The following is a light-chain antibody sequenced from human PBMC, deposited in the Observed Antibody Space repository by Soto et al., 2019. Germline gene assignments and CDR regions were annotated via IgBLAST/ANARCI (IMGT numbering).Light chain of an antibody. J-gene: IGKJ4*01. CDR1: QSISNN. CDR3: QHFNNWPPELT. V-gene: IGKV3-15*01. CDR2: GAS. Sequence: EVVMTQSPATLSVSPGERATLSCRASQSISNNLAWYQQKPGQAPRLLIFGASTRATGVLARFSGSGSGTEFIPTISSLQSEDFATFYCQHFNNWPPELTFGGGTKVDIK.